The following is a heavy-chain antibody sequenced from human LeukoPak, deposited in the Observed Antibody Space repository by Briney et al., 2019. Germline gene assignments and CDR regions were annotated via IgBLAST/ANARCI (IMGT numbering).Heavy chain of an antibody. J-gene: IGHJ6*02. Sequence: GGSLRLSCAASGFTFSNYAMSWVRQAPGKGLEWVSSISDSGDNTVHADSVKGRFTISRDNAKNSLYLQMSNLRAEDTAVYFCARGGGLDVWGQGATVTVSS. V-gene: IGHV3-23*01. CDR2: ISDSGDNT. D-gene: IGHD3-16*01. CDR1: GFTFSNYA. CDR3: ARGGGLDV.